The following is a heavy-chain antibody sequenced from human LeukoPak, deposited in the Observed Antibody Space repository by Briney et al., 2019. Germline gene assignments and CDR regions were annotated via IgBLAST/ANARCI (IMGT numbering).Heavy chain of an antibody. J-gene: IGHJ4*02. D-gene: IGHD5-12*01. CDR3: ARGLVATPQMGY. V-gene: IGHV1-69*13. Sequence: GASVKVSCKASGGTFSTYAISWVRQAPGQGLEWMGGIIPFFGTSNYAQKFQGRVTITADESTSITCMELSSLRSEDTAVYYCARGLVATPQMGYWGQGTLVTVSS. CDR1: GGTFSTYA. CDR2: IIPFFGTS.